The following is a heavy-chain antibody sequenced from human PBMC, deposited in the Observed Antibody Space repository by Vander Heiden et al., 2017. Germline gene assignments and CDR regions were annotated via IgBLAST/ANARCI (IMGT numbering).Heavy chain of an antibody. CDR1: GFTFRDYS. CDR3: VRSRTLLEWLSSNWFDP. CDR2: ISSSGSTI. V-gene: IGHV3-11*01. J-gene: IGHJ5*02. Sequence: QVQLVESGGGLVRPGGSLRPSCAASGFTFRDYSMYVIRQAPGKGLEWVSYISSSGSTIFYADSVQGRFTISRDNAKNSLWLQMNNLRAEDTAVYYCVRSRTLLEWLSSNWFDPWGQGTLVTVSS. D-gene: IGHD3-3*01.